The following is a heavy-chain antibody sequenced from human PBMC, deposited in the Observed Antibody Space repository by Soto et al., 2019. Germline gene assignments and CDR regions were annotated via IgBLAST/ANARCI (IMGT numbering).Heavy chain of an antibody. CDR2: TYWDDDK. CDR1: GFSLTTTHMG. CDR3: AHAGDYDLLSFDH. V-gene: IGHV2-5*02. Sequence: SGPYAGEPAQTLTLTCAFSGFSLTTTHMGVAWIRQPPGKALEWLALTYWDDDKRYSPSLKNRLAISKDTSRNRVVLTITNMNPEDTGTYFCAHAGDYDLLSFDHWGPGTLVTVSS. J-gene: IGHJ4*02. D-gene: IGHD4-17*01.